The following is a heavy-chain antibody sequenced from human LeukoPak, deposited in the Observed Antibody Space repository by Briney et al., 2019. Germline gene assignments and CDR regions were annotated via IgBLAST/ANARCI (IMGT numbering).Heavy chain of an antibody. Sequence: SETLSLTCTVSGVSISSYYWSWLRQPPGKGLEWIGYIYYSGSTNYNPSLKRRVTISVDTSKNQFSLKLSSVTAADTAVYYCARGRSSMVRGYYYYYMDVWGKGTTVTISS. D-gene: IGHD3-10*01. CDR3: ARGRSSMVRGYYYYYMDV. CDR1: GVSISSYY. J-gene: IGHJ6*03. V-gene: IGHV4-59*01. CDR2: IYYSGST.